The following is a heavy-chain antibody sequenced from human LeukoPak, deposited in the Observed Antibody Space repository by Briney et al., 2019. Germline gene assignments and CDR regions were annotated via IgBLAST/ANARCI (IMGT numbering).Heavy chain of an antibody. J-gene: IGHJ4*02. CDR3: AKDRDYGDYVFDY. V-gene: IGHV3-30*02. Sequence: GSLRLSCAASGFTFSRFGIHWVRPAPGKGLEFVAFIRYDGNNKYYADSVKGRFTISRNNSKNTLFLQMNSLRAEDTAVYYCAKDRDYGDYVFDYWGQGTLVTVSS. D-gene: IGHD4-17*01. CDR2: IRYDGNNK. CDR1: GFTFSRFG.